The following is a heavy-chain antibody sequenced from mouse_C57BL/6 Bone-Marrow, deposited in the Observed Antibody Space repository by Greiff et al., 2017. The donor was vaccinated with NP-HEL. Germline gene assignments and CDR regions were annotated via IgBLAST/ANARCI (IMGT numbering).Heavy chain of an antibody. CDR2: ISDGGSYT. D-gene: IGHD1-1*01. V-gene: IGHV5-4*01. CDR3: ASGRVTVVATDYYAMDY. J-gene: IGHJ4*01. CDR1: GFTFSSYA. Sequence: EVQGVESGGGLVKPGGSLKLSCAASGFTFSSYAMSWVRQTPEKRLEWVATISDGGSYTYYPDNVKGRFTISRDNAKNNLYLQMSHLKSEDTAMYYCASGRVTVVATDYYAMDYWGQGTSVTVSS.